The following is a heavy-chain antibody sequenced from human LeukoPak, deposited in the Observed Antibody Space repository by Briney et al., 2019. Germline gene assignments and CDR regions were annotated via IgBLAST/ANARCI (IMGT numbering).Heavy chain of an antibody. J-gene: IGHJ4*02. D-gene: IGHD6-19*01. CDR2: IKQDGSEK. Sequence: GGSLRLSCVTSGFTFSSYWMGWVRQAPGRGLEWVANIKQDGSEKYYVDSVKGRFTISRDNSKNSLHLQMNSLRAEETAVYHCARWWHISGWYYLDNWGQGTLVTVSS. V-gene: IGHV3-7*01. CDR3: ARWWHISGWYYLDN. CDR1: GFTFSSYW.